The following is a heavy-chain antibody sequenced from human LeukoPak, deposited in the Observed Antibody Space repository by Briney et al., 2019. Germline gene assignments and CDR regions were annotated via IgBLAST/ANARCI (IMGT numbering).Heavy chain of an antibody. CDR3: ARDPGYCSGGSCYSHFDY. CDR1: GYTFSSYD. J-gene: IGHJ4*02. CDR2: INPNSGGT. D-gene: IGHD2-15*01. Sequence: ASVKVSCKASGYTFSSYDINWVRQATGQGLEWMGWINPNSGGTNYAQKFQGRVTMTRDTSISTAYMELSRLRSDDTAVYYCARDPGYCSGGSCYSHFDYWGQGTLVTVSS. V-gene: IGHV1-2*02.